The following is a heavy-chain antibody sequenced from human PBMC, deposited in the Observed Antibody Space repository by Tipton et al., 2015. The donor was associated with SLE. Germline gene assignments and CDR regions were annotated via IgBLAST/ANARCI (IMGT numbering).Heavy chain of an antibody. D-gene: IGHD6-19*01. J-gene: IGHJ4*02. CDR3: ARRAVAGYFDS. CDR2: VNPKRGNT. V-gene: IGHV1-8*01. Sequence: QLVQSGPEVKKPGASVKVSCKASGYTFASYDINWVRQATGQGLEWMGWVNPKRGNTAYAQKFQVRVTMTMDTSISTAYMEMSSLTSEYTAVHYCARRAVAGYFDSWGQGTLVTVSS. CDR1: GYTFASYD.